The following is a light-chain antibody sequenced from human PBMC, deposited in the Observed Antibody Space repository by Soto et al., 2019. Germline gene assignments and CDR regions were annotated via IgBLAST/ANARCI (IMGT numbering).Light chain of an antibody. V-gene: IGKV1-39*01. CDR3: QQSFRTPQT. Sequence: QMTQSPSSRSASVGGRVTITLLASRDIGSDLSWYQQKPGKAPTLLIHAASNLQSGVPPRFRGTGSGTDFTLTITSLQPEDFATYYCQQSFRTPQTFGQGTKVDIK. CDR2: AAS. J-gene: IGKJ1*01. CDR1: RDIGSD.